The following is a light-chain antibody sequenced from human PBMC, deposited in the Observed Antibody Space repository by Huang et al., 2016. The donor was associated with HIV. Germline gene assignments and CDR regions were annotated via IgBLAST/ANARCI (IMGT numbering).Light chain of an antibody. Sequence: DIQVTQSPSSLSASVGDRVTITCRASQPINTYLNWYQQKPGKAPKLLIYDSSTLQSGVPSRFSGGGSGTDFTLTISSLQPEDFATYYCQQSYSMPITFGLGTRLE. CDR1: QPINTY. J-gene: IGKJ5*01. V-gene: IGKV1-39*01. CDR2: DSS. CDR3: QQSYSMPIT.